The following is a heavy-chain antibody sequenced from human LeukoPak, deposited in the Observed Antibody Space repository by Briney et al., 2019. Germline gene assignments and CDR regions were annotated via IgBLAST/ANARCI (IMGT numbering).Heavy chain of an antibody. D-gene: IGHD6-13*01. J-gene: IGHJ4*02. CDR1: GFTFSSYT. V-gene: IGHV3-21*01. CDR3: ARAGYSSSRYGESYFDY. CDR2: ISSSTSYI. Sequence: GGSLRLSCAASGFTFSSYTINWVRQAPGKGLEWVSSISSSTSYIYYADSVKGRFALSRDNAKHSLYLQMNSLRAEDTAVYYCARAGYSSSRYGESYFDYWGQGTLVTVSS.